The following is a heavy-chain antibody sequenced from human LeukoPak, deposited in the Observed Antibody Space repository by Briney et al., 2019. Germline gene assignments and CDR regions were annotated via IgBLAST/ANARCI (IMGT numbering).Heavy chain of an antibody. D-gene: IGHD3-22*01. CDR2: ISCNGGST. V-gene: IGHV3-23*01. CDR3: AKDPPSRGGYGNSYYYYGMDV. Sequence: GGSLRLSCAASGFTFSSYAMSWVRQAPGKGLEWVSAISCNGGSTYYADSVKGRFTISRDNSKNTLYLQMNRLRAEDTAVYYCAKDPPSRGGYGNSYYYYGMDVWGQGTTVTVSS. J-gene: IGHJ6*02. CDR1: GFTFSSYA.